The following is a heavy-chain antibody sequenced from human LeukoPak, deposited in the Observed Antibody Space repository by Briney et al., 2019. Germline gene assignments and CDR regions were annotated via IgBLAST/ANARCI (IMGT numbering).Heavy chain of an antibody. D-gene: IGHD3-3*01. V-gene: IGHV1-46*01. J-gene: IGHJ6*02. CDR3: ARDQDVLRFLEWLPPGYYYGMDV. CDR1: GYTFTIYY. Sequence: GASVKVSCKASGYTFTIYYMHWVRQAPGQGLEWMGIINPSGGSTSYAQKFQGRVTMTRDTSTSTVYMELSSLRSEDTAVYYCARDQDVLRFLEWLPPGYYYGMDVWGQGTTVTVSS. CDR2: INPSGGST.